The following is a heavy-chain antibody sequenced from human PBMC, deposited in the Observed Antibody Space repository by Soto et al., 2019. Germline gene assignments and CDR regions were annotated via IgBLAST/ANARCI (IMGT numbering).Heavy chain of an antibody. CDR2: IYYSGST. V-gene: IGHV4-39*01. Sequence: QLQLQESGPGLVKPSETLSLTCTVSGGSISSNSYYWGWIRQPPGKGLEWIGNIYYSGSTYYNPPLKSRVTMSVDTSKSQFSLNVSSVTAADTAVYYCAANWGLGFDYWGQGTLVTVSS. CDR3: AANWGLGFDY. D-gene: IGHD7-27*01. CDR1: GGSISSNSYY. J-gene: IGHJ4*02.